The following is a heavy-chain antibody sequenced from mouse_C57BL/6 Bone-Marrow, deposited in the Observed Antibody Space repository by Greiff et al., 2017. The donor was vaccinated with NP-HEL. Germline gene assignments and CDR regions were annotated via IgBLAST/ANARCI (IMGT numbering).Heavy chain of an antibody. D-gene: IGHD2-12*01. CDR2: IDPSDSYT. CDR1: GYTFTSYW. Sequence: VQLQQSGAELVMPGASVKLSCKASGYTFTSYWMHWVKQRPGQGLEWIGEIDPSDSYTNYNQKFKGKSILTVDKSSSTAYMQLSSLTSEDSAVYYYARDSYYHYYYAMDYWGQGTSVTVSS. V-gene: IGHV1-69*01. J-gene: IGHJ4*01. CDR3: ARDSYYHYYYAMDY.